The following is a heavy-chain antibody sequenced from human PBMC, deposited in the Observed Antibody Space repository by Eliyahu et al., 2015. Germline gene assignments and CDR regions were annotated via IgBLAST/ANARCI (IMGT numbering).Heavy chain of an antibody. CDR1: GGXFSSYA. CDR2: IIPIFGTA. D-gene: IGHD6-6*01. J-gene: IGHJ4*02. V-gene: IGHV1-69*06. CDR3: ARVRWGQLATSFDY. Sequence: QVQLVQSGAXXKKPGSSVKVSCKXXGGXFSSYAISWVRQAPGQGLEXVGGIIPIFGTANYAQKFQGRVTITADKSTSTAYMELSSLRSEDTAVYYCARVRWGQLATSFDYWGQGTLVTVSS.